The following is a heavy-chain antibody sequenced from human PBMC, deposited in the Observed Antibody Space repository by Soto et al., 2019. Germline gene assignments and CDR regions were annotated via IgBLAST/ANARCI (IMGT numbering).Heavy chain of an antibody. D-gene: IGHD6-19*01. CDR1: GFTFSSYA. J-gene: IGHJ4*02. CDR2: ISYDGSNK. Sequence: GGSLRLSCAASGFTFSSYAMHWVRQAPGKGLEWVSVISYDGSNKYYADSVKGRFTISRDNSKNTLYLQMNSLRAEDTAVYYCARDPGIAVAGTPGFDYWGQGTLVTVAS. CDR3: ARDPGIAVAGTPGFDY. V-gene: IGHV3-30-3*01.